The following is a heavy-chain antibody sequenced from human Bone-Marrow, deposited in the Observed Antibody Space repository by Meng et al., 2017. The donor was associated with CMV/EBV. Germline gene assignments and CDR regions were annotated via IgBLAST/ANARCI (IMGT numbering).Heavy chain of an antibody. Sequence: SETLSLTCTVSAGSLSSTTYYWGWVRQPPGKGLEWIGHVHYSGSTYYNPSLKSRVTVSEDMSKNQFSLTLTSLTAADTAVYFCARVYGDYGAYFDYWVQGTLVTVYS. CDR3: ARVYGDYGAYFDY. CDR1: AGSLSSTTYY. CDR2: VHYSGST. D-gene: IGHD4-17*01. V-gene: IGHV4-39*07. J-gene: IGHJ4*02.